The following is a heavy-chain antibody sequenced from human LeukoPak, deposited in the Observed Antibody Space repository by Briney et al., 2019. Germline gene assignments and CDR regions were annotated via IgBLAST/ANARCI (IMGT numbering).Heavy chain of an antibody. J-gene: IGHJ1*01. CDR2: IRYDGSNK. CDR3: ARVVGSSSSPFQH. CDR1: GFTFSNYG. Sequence: GGSLRLSCAASGFTFSNYGMHWVRQTPGKGLEWVAFIRYDGSNKYYADSVKGRFTISRDNSKNTLYLQMNSLRAEDTAVYYCARVVGSSSSPFQHWGQGTLVTVSS. D-gene: IGHD6-13*01. V-gene: IGHV3-30*02.